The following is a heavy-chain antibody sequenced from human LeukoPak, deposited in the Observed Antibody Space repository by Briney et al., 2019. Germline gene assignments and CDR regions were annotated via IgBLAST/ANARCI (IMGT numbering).Heavy chain of an antibody. J-gene: IGHJ5*02. CDR3: ARERYYGSGSYRNWFDP. V-gene: IGHV1-69*05. D-gene: IGHD3-10*01. CDR1: GGTFSSYA. Sequence: SVKVSCKASGGTFSSYAISWVRQAPGQGLEWMGGIIPIFGTANYAQKFQGRVTITTDEFTSTAYMELSSLRSEDTAVYYCARERYYGSGSYRNWFDPWGQGTLVTVSS. CDR2: IIPIFGTA.